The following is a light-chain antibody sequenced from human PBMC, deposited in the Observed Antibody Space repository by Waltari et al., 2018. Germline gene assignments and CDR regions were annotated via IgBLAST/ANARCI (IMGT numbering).Light chain of an antibody. J-gene: IGLJ3*02. V-gene: IGLV1-44*01. CDR2: DNN. Sequence: QSVLTQPPSASGTPGQTVAISCSGSSSNIGRYTVKWYQQLPGTAPKLLIYDNNQRPSGVPDRFSGSKSGTSASLAISGLQSEDEADYYCAAWDDSLSGWMFGGGTKLTVL. CDR3: AAWDDSLSGWM. CDR1: SSNIGRYT.